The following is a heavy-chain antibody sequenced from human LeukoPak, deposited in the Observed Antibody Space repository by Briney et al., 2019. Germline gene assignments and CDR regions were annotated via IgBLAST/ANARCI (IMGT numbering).Heavy chain of an antibody. Sequence: GGSLRLSCAASGFTFSSYAMSWVRQAPGKGLEWVSAISGSGGSTYYADSVKGRFTISRDNSRNTLYLQMNSLRVADTAVYYCAREVDCSGGRCYRGEFDYWGQGTLVTVSS. CDR3: AREVDCSGGRCYRGEFDY. CDR2: ISGSGGST. V-gene: IGHV3-23*01. D-gene: IGHD2-15*01. J-gene: IGHJ4*02. CDR1: GFTFSSYA.